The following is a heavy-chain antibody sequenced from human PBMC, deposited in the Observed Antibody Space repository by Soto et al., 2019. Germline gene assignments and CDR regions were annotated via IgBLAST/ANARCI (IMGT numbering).Heavy chain of an antibody. CDR3: ARDFTYFDS. V-gene: IGHV4-61*01. CDR2: VYHTGRT. Sequence: SETLSLTCTVSGGSFKSGSYSWSWIRQPPGKGLEWIGYVYHTGRTSYNPSLKSRVSISIDTSKNQFSLNLDSVTAADTAVYFCARDFTYFDSWGQGTLVTVSS. CDR1: GGSFKSGSYS. J-gene: IGHJ4*02.